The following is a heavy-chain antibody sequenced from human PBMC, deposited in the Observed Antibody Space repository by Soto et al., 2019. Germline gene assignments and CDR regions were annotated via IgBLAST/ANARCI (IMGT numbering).Heavy chain of an antibody. CDR1: GGSISSSSYY. CDR2: IYYSGST. CDR3: ARHPPAISISDH. V-gene: IGHV4-39*01. Sequence: QLQLQESGPGLVKPSETLSLTCTVSGGSISSSSYYWGWIRQPPGKGLEWIGRIYYSGSTYYNPSPKRPVTTSVDTSKHPFSLKLSSVTAADTAVYYCARHPPAISISDHWGQGTLVTVSS. D-gene: IGHD3-3*01. J-gene: IGHJ4*02.